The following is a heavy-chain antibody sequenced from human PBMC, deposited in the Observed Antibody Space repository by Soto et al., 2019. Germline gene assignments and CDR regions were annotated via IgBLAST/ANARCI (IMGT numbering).Heavy chain of an antibody. V-gene: IGHV4-31*03. Sequence: PSETLSLTCTVSGGSVVSGAYYCAWIRQRPGKGLEWIGYIYYSGSTYYSPSLKSRLSISLDTSKNQFSLRLSSVTAADTAMYYCARARLRAVYAFDIWGQGTMVTVSS. D-gene: IGHD5-12*01. CDR3: ARARLRAVYAFDI. J-gene: IGHJ3*02. CDR1: GGSVVSGAYY. CDR2: IYYSGST.